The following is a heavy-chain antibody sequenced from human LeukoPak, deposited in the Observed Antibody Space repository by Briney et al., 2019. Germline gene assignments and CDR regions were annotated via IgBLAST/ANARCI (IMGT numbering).Heavy chain of an antibody. CDR1: GLTFSKAW. D-gene: IGHD2/OR15-2a*01. CDR2: IKSKTDGGTT. Sequence: NPGGSLRLSCAVSGLTFSKAWMSWVRQAPGKGLEWVGRIKSKTDGGTTDYAAPVKGRFTVSRDDSKNTLYLQMNSLKTEDTAVYYCTTGSEYDDAFDVWGQGTMVTVSS. V-gene: IGHV3-15*01. CDR3: TTGSEYDDAFDV. J-gene: IGHJ3*01.